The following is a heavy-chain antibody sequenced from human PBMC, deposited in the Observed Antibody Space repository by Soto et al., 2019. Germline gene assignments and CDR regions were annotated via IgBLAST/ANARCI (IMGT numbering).Heavy chain of an antibody. CDR1: GYMFTSYW. CDR2: IDPTDSYT. V-gene: IGHV5-10-1*01. Sequence: GESLKISGNSSGYMFTSYWISWVRQMPGKGPEWMGRIDPTDSYTNYSPSFQGHVTIVADKSISTAYLQWSSLKASDTAMYYCATSPFFDYWCQGTLVTVS. J-gene: IGHJ4*02. CDR3: ATSPFFDY. D-gene: IGHD3-16*01.